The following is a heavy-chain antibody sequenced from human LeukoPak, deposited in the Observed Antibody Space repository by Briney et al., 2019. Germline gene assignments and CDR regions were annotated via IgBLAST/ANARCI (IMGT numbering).Heavy chain of an antibody. V-gene: IGHV1-2*04. D-gene: IGHD4-23*01. CDR2: INPADGGT. J-gene: IGHJ4*02. Sequence: ASVKVSCKTSGYTFTDNYIHWMRQAPGQGLEWVGWINPADGGTRYPQKFQGWVTMTRDTSVSTAYMEVSRLKSDDTAVYFCARDGHGGNSFDYWGQGTLVTVPS. CDR1: GYTFTDNY. CDR3: ARDGHGGNSFDY.